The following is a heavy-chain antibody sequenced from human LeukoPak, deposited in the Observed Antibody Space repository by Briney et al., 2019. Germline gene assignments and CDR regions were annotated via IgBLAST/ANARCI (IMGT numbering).Heavy chain of an antibody. CDR3: ARGIDY. Sequence: GGSLRLSCAASGFTVSSYYSNWVRQAPGKELEWVSVIYTGGGRYYADSVRGRFTISRDTSKNMVFLQMNSLRVEDTAVYYCARGIDYWGRGTLVTVSS. J-gene: IGHJ4*02. CDR1: GFTVSSYY. CDR2: IYTGGGR. V-gene: IGHV3-53*01.